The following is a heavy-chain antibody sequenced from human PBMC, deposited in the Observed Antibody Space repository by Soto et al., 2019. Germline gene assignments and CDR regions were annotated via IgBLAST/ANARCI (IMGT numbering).Heavy chain of an antibody. CDR2: INHDGSDT. CDR3: VREVSSDDKCHSRGSFDP. CDR1: GFTFSPYW. D-gene: IGHD2-2*01. Sequence: EVQLVESGGGLVQPGGSLRLSCATSGFTFSPYWMHWVRQAPGMGLMWVSRINHDGSDTIYSDSVRGRFIVSRDNAQNTVYLQMNSLTVEDTAVYYFVREVSSDDKCHSRGSFDPWGHGALVTVSS. V-gene: IGHV3-74*01. J-gene: IGHJ5*02.